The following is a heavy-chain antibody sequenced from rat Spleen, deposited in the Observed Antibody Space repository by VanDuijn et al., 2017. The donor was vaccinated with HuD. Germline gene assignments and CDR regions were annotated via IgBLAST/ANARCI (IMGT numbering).Heavy chain of an antibody. Sequence: EVQLVESDGGLVQPGRSLKLSCAASGFTFSSFPMAWVRQAPKKGLEWVASISYEGSSTYYGDSVKGRFTISRDNAKSTLYLQMNSLRSEDTATYYCARHGTEGIDWGQGVMVTVSS. D-gene: IGHD1-11*01. J-gene: IGHJ2*01. CDR3: ARHGTEGID. CDR1: GFTFSSFP. V-gene: IGHV5-22*01. CDR2: ISYEGSST.